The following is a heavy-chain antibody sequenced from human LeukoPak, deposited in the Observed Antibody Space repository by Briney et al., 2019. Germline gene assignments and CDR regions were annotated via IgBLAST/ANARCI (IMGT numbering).Heavy chain of an antibody. Sequence: GGSLRLSCAASGFIFNNHAMSWVRQAPGKGLEWVAVISYDGSNKYYADSVKGRFTFSRDNSKNTLHLQMNSLRVEDTAVYYCAGVSTYESSGYPYYYYAMDVWGQGTTVTVSS. V-gene: IGHV3-30*03. D-gene: IGHD3-22*01. CDR1: GFIFNNHA. CDR2: ISYDGSNK. CDR3: AGVSTYESSGYPYYYYAMDV. J-gene: IGHJ6*02.